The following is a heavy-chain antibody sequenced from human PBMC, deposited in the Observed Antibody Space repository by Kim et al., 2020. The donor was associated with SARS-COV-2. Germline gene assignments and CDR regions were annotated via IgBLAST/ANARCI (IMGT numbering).Heavy chain of an antibody. J-gene: IGHJ4*02. CDR3: ARTSRWFGELLGLDFDY. D-gene: IGHD3-10*01. CDR1: GGSISSYY. V-gene: IGHV4-59*01. CDR2: IYYSGST. Sequence: SETLSLTCTVSGGSISSYYWSWIRQPPGKGLEWIGYIYYSGSTNYNPSLKSRVTISVDTSKNQFSLKLSSVTAADTAVCYCARTSRWFGELLGLDFDYWGQGTLVTVSS.